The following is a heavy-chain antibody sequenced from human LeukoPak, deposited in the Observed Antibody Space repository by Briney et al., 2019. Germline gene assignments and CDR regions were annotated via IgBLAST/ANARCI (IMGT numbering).Heavy chain of an antibody. CDR2: INPNSGGT. V-gene: IGHV1-2*02. Sequence: ASVKVSCKASGYTFTGYYMHWVRQAPGQGLEWMGWINPNSGGTNYAQKFQGRVTMTRDTSISTAYMELSRLRSDDTAVYYCARDYYYGSGSYYAYVYYYYMDVWGKGTTVTISS. J-gene: IGHJ6*03. D-gene: IGHD3-10*01. CDR3: ARDYYYGSGSYYAYVYYYYMDV. CDR1: GYTFTGYY.